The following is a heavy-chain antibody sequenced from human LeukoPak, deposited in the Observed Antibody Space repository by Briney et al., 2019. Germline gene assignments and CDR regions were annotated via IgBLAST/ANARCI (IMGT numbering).Heavy chain of an antibody. V-gene: IGHV1-69*05. CDR3: ASAPPDGYNRDYYYYYMDV. CDR2: IIPIFGTA. J-gene: IGHJ6*03. CDR1: GGTFSSYA. D-gene: IGHD5-24*01. Sequence: ASVKVSCKASGGTFSSYAISWVRQAPGQGLEWMGGIIPIFGTANYAQKFQGRVTITTDESTSTAYMELSSLRSEDTAVYYCASAPPDGYNRDYYYYYMDVWGKGTTVTVSS.